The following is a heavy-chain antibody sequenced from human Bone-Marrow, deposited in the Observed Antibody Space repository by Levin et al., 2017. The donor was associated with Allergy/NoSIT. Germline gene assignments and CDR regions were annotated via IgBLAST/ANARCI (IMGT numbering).Heavy chain of an antibody. Sequence: GESLKISCAATGFTFSDDYVTWIRQAPGKGLEWLSYINPTGSYTHYADSVKGRFTISRDNAKNSLYLQMNSLRVEDTAIYYCAREMPYTAGIDYWGQGTLVTVSS. CDR1: GFTFSDDY. D-gene: IGHD3-16*01. V-gene: IGHV3-11*05. CDR2: INPTGSYT. CDR3: AREMPYTAGIDY. J-gene: IGHJ4*02.